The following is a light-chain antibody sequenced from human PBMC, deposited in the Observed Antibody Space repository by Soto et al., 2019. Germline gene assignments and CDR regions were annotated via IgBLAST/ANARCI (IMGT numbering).Light chain of an antibody. V-gene: IGLV1-40*01. Sequence: QSVLTQTPSASGAPGQRVTISCTGSSSDIGAGYDVHWYQQLPGTAPKLLIYGNNNRPSGVPDRFSGSKSGTSASLAITGLQAEDEAYYYCQSYDSSLSVVVFGGGTKLTVL. CDR1: SSDIGAGYD. J-gene: IGLJ2*01. CDR3: QSYDSSLSVVV. CDR2: GNN.